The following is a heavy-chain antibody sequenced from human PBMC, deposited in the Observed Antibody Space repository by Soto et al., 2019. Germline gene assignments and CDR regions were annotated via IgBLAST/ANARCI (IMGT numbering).Heavy chain of an antibody. D-gene: IGHD3-10*01. V-gene: IGHV3-7*05. CDR1: GFTFSESW. CDR3: ASSMGRGGNDY. Sequence: EVQLVESGGGLVQPGGSLRLSCAASGFTFSESWMSWVRQAPGKGLECVANIKTDGSEKYYVDPVKGRFTISRDNAKNSLYLQMNSLRAEDTGVYYCASSMGRGGNDYWGQGTLVAVSS. J-gene: IGHJ4*02. CDR2: IKTDGSEK.